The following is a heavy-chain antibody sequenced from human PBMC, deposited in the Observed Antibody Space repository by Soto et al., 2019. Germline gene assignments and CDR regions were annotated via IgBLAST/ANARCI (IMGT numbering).Heavy chain of an antibody. D-gene: IGHD4-17*01. V-gene: IGHV3-66*01. CDR3: ARVDYGDYVGFFDY. CDR1: GFTVSSNY. J-gene: IGHJ4*02. CDR2: IYSGGST. Sequence: GGSLRLSCAASGFTVSSNYMSWVRQAPGKGLEWVSIIYSGGSTYFADSVRGRFTISRDNSKNTLFLQMNSLRADDTAVYYCARVDYGDYVGFFDYWGQGTLVTVSS.